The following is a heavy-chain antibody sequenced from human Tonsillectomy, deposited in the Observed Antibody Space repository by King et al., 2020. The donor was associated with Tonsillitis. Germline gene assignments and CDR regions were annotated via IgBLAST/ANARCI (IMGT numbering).Heavy chain of an antibody. J-gene: IGHJ4*02. CDR1: GGAFSGYY. D-gene: IGHD5-12*01. CDR3: ARVSSRRGYSGYGR. Sequence: VQLQQWGAGLLKPSETLSLTCAVYGGAFSGYYWSLIRQPPGKGLEWIGEINHSGSTNYNPSLKSRVTISVDTSKNQFSLRLSSVTAADTAVYYCARVSSRRGYSGYGRWGQGTLVTVSS. CDR2: INHSGST. V-gene: IGHV4-34*01.